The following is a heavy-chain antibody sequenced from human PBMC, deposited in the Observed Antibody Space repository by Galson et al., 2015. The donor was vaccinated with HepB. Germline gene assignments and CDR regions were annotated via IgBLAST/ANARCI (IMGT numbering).Heavy chain of an antibody. CDR2: IQQHASEK. CDR1: GFTFSDYW. V-gene: IGHV3-7*01. D-gene: IGHD3-10*01. J-gene: IGHJ3*02. CDR3: ARAVYYGSGSDAFDM. Sequence: SLRLSCAASGFTFSDYWMNWVRQAPGQGLEWVANIQQHASEKHYVDSVKGRFTISRDNAKNSLYLHMNSLRAGDTAIYYCARAVYYGSGSDAFDMWGQGTMVTVSS.